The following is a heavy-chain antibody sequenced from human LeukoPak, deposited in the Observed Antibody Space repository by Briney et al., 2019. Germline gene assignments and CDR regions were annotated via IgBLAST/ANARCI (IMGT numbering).Heavy chain of an antibody. V-gene: IGHV4-59*12. D-gene: IGHD3-10*01. J-gene: IGHJ3*02. CDR3: ARSDGYGLIGI. Sequence: SETLSLTCTVSGGSISSYYWSWIRQPPGKGLEWIGNIYYSGSTYYNPSLKSRVTISVDTSKNQFSLKLSSVTAADTAVYYCARSDGYGLIGIWGQGTMVTVSS. CDR2: IYYSGST. CDR1: GGSISSYY.